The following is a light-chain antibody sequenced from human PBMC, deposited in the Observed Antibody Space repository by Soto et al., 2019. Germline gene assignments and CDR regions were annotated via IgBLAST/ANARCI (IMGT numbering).Light chain of an antibody. CDR2: DAS. CDR1: QSVSSN. V-gene: IGKV3-11*01. Sequence: EIVLTQSPATLSLSPGERATLSCRASQSVSSNLAWYQQKPGQAPRLLIYDASNRATGIPARFSGSGAATDFTLTISSLQPEDIAVYYCQQRSNRPLTFGGGTKVEIK. CDR3: QQRSNRPLT. J-gene: IGKJ4*01.